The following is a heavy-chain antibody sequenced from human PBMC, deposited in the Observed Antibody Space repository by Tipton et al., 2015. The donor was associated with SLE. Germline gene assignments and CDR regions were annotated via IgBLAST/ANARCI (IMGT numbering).Heavy chain of an antibody. J-gene: IGHJ3*02. CDR2: IRYDGSNK. Sequence: SLRLSCAASGFTFSSYGIHWVRQAPGKGLEWVAFIRYDGSNKYYADSVKGRFTISRDNSKNTLYLQMNSLRAEDTAVYYCAKAKLGYCSSTSCYDAFDIWGQGTMVTVSS. V-gene: IGHV3-30*02. D-gene: IGHD2-2*01. CDR1: GFTFSSYG. CDR3: AKAKLGYCSSTSCYDAFDI.